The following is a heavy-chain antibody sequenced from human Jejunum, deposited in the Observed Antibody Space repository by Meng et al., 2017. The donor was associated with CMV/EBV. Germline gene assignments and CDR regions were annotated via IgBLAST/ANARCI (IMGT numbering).Heavy chain of an antibody. D-gene: IGHD4-11*01. Sequence: VSNNNAAWNLIRQSPSRGLEWLGRTFHRSKWYNDYAVSVKSRITISPDTSKNQFSLHLNSVTPEDTAVYYCARGLPNYYYYGMDVWGQGTTVTVSS. CDR2: TFHRSKWYN. CDR1: VSNNNAA. J-gene: IGHJ6*02. CDR3: ARGLPNYYYYGMDV. V-gene: IGHV6-1*01.